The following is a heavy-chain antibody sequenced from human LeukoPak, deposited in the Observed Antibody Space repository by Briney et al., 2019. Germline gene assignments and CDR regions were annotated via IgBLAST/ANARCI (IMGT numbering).Heavy chain of an antibody. D-gene: IGHD7-27*01. CDR3: VRGINWGSPIYFDY. V-gene: IGHV4-39*01. Sequence: SETLSLTCTVSGGSISSSSYYWGWIRQPPGKGLEWIGSIYYSGSTYYNPSLKSRVTISVDTSKNQFSLKLSSVTAADTAVYYCVRGINWGSPIYFDYWGQGTLVTVSS. CDR2: IYYSGST. CDR1: GGSISSSSYY. J-gene: IGHJ4*02.